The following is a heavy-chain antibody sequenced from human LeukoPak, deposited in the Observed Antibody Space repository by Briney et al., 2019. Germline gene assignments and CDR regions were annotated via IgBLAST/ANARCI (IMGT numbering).Heavy chain of an antibody. CDR3: AKEGYWPGNTHYYYGMDV. D-gene: IGHD2-8*02. Sequence: PGGSLRLSCAASGFTFSSYAMSWVRQAPGKGLEWVSAISGSGGSTYYADSVKGRFTISRDNSKNTLYLQMNSLRAEDTAVYYCAKEGYWPGNTHYYYGMDVWGQGTTVTVSS. J-gene: IGHJ6*02. CDR2: ISGSGGST. CDR1: GFTFSSYA. V-gene: IGHV3-23*01.